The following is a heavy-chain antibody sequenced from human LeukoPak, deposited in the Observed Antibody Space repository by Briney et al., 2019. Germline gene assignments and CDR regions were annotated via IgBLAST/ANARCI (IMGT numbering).Heavy chain of an antibody. Sequence: GGSLRLSCAASGFTFDDYAMGWVRQAAGKGLEWVSAINGSGNRTYYADSVKGRFTISRDNSKNTLYLQMNSLRAEDTAIYYCAKWGCSGGSCYPFDYWGQGTLVTVSS. CDR2: INGSGNRT. J-gene: IGHJ4*02. D-gene: IGHD2-15*01. V-gene: IGHV3-23*01. CDR3: AKWGCSGGSCYPFDY. CDR1: GFTFDDYA.